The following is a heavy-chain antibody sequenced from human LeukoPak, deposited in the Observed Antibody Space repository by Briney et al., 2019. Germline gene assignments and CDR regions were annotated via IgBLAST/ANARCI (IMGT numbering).Heavy chain of an antibody. CDR2: TYYRSKWYN. Sequence: SQTLSLTCAISGDSVSSNSAAWNWIRQSPSRGLEWLGRTYYRSKWYNDYAVSVKSRITINPDTSKNQFSLQLNSVTPEDTAVYYCARKVVAMTTVVSDAFDIWGQGTMVTVSS. V-gene: IGHV6-1*01. CDR3: ARKVVAMTTVVSDAFDI. J-gene: IGHJ3*02. D-gene: IGHD4-23*01. CDR1: GDSVSSNSAA.